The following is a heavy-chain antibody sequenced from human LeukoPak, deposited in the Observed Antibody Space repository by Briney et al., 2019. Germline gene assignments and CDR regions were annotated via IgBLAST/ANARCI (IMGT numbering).Heavy chain of an antibody. CDR2: IIPIFGTA. J-gene: IGHJ6*03. V-gene: IGHV1-69*01. D-gene: IGHD3-3*01. CDR1: GGTFSSYA. CDR3: ARATHYDFWSGFLPHYYYMDV. Sequence: SVKVSCKASGGTFSSYAISWVRQAPGQGLEWMGGIIPIFGTANYAQKFQGRVTITADESTSTAYMELSSLRSEDTAVYYCARATHYDFWSGFLPHYYYMDVWGKGTTVTVSS.